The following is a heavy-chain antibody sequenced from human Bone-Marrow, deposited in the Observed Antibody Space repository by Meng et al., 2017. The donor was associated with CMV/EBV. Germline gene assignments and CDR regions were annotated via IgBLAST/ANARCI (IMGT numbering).Heavy chain of an antibody. D-gene: IGHD1-26*01. Sequence: GESLKISCAASGFTFSSYGMHWVRQAPGKGLEWVAFIRYDGSNKYYADSVKGRFTISRDNAKNTLYLQMNSLRAEDTAVYYCARAFGAHDYWGRGTLVTVSS. CDR2: IRYDGSNK. CDR3: ARAFGAHDY. CDR1: GFTFSSYG. J-gene: IGHJ4*02. V-gene: IGHV3-30*02.